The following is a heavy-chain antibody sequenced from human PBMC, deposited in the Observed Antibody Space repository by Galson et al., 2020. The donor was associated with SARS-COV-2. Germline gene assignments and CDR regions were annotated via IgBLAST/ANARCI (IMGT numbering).Heavy chain of an antibody. V-gene: IGHV3-11*01. CDR2: ISSSGSTI. D-gene: IGHD3-22*01. Sequence: GESLKISCAASGFTFSDYYMSWIRQAPGKGLEWVSYISSSGSTIYYADSVKGRFTISRDNAKNSLYLQMNSLRAEDTAVYYCAREGGGGYYYLDYWGQGTLVTVSS. CDR3: AREGGGGYYYLDY. J-gene: IGHJ4*02. CDR1: GFTFSDYY.